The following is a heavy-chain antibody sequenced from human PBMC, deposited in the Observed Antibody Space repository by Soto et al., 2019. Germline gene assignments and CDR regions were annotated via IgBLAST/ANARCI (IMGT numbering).Heavy chain of an antibody. J-gene: IGHJ4*02. D-gene: IGHD2-15*01. V-gene: IGHV1-2*02. CDR3: AREEACSGGSCHPDY. Sequence: GASVKVSCKAYGYTFTGHYMHWVRQAPGQGLEWLGWINPYSGATHYAQKIQGRVTMTRDTSISTAYMELSRLRSDDTAVYYCAREEACSGGSCHPDYWGQGTLVTVSS. CDR2: INPYSGAT. CDR1: GYTFTGHY.